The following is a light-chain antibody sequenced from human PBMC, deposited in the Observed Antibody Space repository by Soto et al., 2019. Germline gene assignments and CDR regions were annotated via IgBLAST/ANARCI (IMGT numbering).Light chain of an antibody. CDR2: SAS. J-gene: IGKJ1*01. CDR3: QSNYILPWT. Sequence: DSKVSQSPPSLSASVGDRVTITCRASQYIGNYLNWYQHKPGNAPQLLIYSASTLQIGVPLRFSGSVSGTDFTLTITTLQPDDFASYYCQSNYILPWTFGQGTKVDIK. CDR1: QYIGNY. V-gene: IGKV1-39*01.